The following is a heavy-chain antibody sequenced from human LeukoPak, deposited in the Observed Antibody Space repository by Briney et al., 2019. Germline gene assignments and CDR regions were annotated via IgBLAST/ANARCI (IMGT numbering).Heavy chain of an antibody. D-gene: IGHD6-6*01. J-gene: IGHJ6*02. CDR1: GFTFSNYW. V-gene: IGHV3-74*01. CDR2: VGAHGGSR. Sequence: PGGSLRLSCAGSGFTFSNYWMYWVRQAPGKGLVWVSHVGAHGGSRTYADSVKGRFTISRDNDKKTMYLQMSSLRAEDTAVYYCVRGPSFYYYYYDMDVWGQGTTVTVSS. CDR3: VRGPSFYYYYYDMDV.